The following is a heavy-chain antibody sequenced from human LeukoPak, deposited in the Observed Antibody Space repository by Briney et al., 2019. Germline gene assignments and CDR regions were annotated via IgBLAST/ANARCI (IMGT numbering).Heavy chain of an antibody. CDR3: ARDEREYDFWGGYSYYMDV. D-gene: IGHD3-3*01. CDR1: GYTFTGYY. Sequence: GASVRVSCKASGYTFTGYYLHWVRHAPREGLVCMGGINSNSGGTNYAQKFQGRVTMTRDTSISTGYMELSRLRSDDTAVYYCARDEREYDFWGGYSYYMDVWGKGTTVTVSS. J-gene: IGHJ6*03. V-gene: IGHV1-2*02. CDR2: INSNSGGT.